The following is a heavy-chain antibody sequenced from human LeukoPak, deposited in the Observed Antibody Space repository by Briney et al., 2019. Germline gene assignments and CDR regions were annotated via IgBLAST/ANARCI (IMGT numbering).Heavy chain of an antibody. CDR1: GGSISSSTYY. CDR3: ARHQASGSYYLAFDY. CDR2: VSYSGTT. V-gene: IGHV4-39*01. Sequence: SETLSLTCTVSGGSISSSTYYWGWVRQPPGKGLEWIGSVSYSGTTYYNTSLRSRVTISIDTSRNQFSLKVTSVTAADTAVYYCARHQASGSYYLAFDYWGQGTLVTVSS. J-gene: IGHJ4*02. D-gene: IGHD1-26*01.